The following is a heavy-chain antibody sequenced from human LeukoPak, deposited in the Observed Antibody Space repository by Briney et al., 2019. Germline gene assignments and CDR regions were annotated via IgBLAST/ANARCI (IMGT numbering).Heavy chain of an antibody. D-gene: IGHD1-14*01. J-gene: IGHJ3*02. V-gene: IGHV3-21*01. CDR2: ISSSSSYI. CDR1: GFTFSSYS. CDR3: ARVPDFDAFDI. Sequence: PGGSLRLSCAASGFTFSSYSMNWVRQAPGKGLEWVSSISSSSSYIYYADSVKGRFTISRDNAKNSLYLQMNSLRAEDTAVYHCARVPDFDAFDIWGQGTMVTVSS.